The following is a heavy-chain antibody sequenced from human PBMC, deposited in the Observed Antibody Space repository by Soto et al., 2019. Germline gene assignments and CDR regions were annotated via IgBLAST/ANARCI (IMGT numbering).Heavy chain of an antibody. J-gene: IGHJ4*02. CDR3: TTNLMTSVTTLTFDY. D-gene: IGHD4-17*01. V-gene: IGHV3-15*01. Sequence: PGGSLRLSCAASGFTFSNAWMSWVRQPPGKGPEWVGRIKRKTDGGTIDYAAPVKGRFTISRDDSKSTLYLQMNSLNTEDTAVYYCTTNLMTSVTTLTFDYWGQGTLVTVSS. CDR2: IKRKTDGGTI. CDR1: GFTFSNAW.